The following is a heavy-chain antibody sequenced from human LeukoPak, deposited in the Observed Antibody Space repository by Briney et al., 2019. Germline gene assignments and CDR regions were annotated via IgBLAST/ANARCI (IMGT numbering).Heavy chain of an antibody. CDR2: ISAYNGNT. CDR3: AKYYYGSGNYYTPPAFDI. J-gene: IGHJ3*02. V-gene: IGHV1-18*01. Sequence: ASVKVSCKASGYTFTSYGISWVRQAPGQGLEWMGWISAYNGNTNYAQKLQGRVTMTTDTSTSTAYMELRSLRSDDTAVYYCAKYYYGSGNYYTPPAFDIWGQGTMVTVSS. CDR1: GYTFTSYG. D-gene: IGHD3-10*01.